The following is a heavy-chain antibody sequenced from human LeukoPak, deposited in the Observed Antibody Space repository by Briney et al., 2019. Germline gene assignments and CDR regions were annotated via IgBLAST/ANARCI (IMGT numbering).Heavy chain of an antibody. V-gene: IGHV1-8*03. CDR1: GYTFTSYD. CDR2: MNPNSGNT. CDR3: ARVYGYCSSSTCSRQPLPLGY. D-gene: IGHD2-2*03. Sequence: VASVKVSCKASGYTFTSYDINWVRQATGQGLEWMGWMNPNSGNTGYAQKFQGRVTITRNTSVSTAYMELSSLKSEDTAIYYCARVYGYCSSSTCSRQPLPLGYWGQGTLVTVSS. J-gene: IGHJ4*02.